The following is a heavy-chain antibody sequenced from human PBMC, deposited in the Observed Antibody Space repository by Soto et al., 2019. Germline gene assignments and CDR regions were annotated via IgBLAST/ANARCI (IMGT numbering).Heavy chain of an antibody. V-gene: IGHV3-30*03. CDR3: TSQLNWNTVVTVNWFDP. Sequence: GGSLRLSCAASGFTFSSYGMHWVRQAPGKGLEWVAVISYDGGNKYYADSVKGRFTISRDNSKNTLYLQMNSLKTEDTAVYYCTSQLNWNTVVTVNWFDPWGQGTLVTVSS. J-gene: IGHJ5*02. D-gene: IGHD2-15*01. CDR1: GFTFSSYG. CDR2: ISYDGGNK.